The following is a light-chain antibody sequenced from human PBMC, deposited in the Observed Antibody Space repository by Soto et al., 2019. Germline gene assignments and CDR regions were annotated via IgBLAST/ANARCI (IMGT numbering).Light chain of an antibody. Sequence: DIQMTQSPSSLYASVGDRVTITCRASQIISSWLAWYQQKPGKAPKLLIYKASSLESGVPSRFSGSGSGTEFTLTISSLQPDDFATYYCQQYNSLWTFGQGTKVDIK. CDR1: QIISSW. J-gene: IGKJ1*01. V-gene: IGKV1-5*03. CDR3: QQYNSLWT. CDR2: KAS.